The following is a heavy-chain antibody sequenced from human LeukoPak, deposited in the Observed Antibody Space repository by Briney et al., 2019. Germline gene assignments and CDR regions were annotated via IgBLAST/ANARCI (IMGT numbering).Heavy chain of an antibody. J-gene: IGHJ6*03. CDR3: AREAREFYRPYFLYYYYMDV. CDR2: IIPILGIA. D-gene: IGHD1-26*01. CDR1: GGTFSSYT. Sequence: SVKVSCKASGGTFSSYTISWVRQAPGQGLEWMGRIIPILGIANYAQKFQGRVTITADKSTSTAYMELSSLRSEDTAVYYCAREAREFYRPYFLYYYYMDVWGKGTTVTVSS. V-gene: IGHV1-69*04.